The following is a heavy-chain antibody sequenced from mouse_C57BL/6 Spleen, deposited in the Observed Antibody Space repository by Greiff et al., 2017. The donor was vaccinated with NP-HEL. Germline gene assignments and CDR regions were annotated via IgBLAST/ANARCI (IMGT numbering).Heavy chain of an antibody. J-gene: IGHJ2*01. CDR3: ARSGYYGSSSYYFDY. CDR2: IYPGNGDT. Sequence: QVQLKESGAELVRPGASVKMSCKASGYTFTSYNMHWVKQTPRQGLEWIGAIYPGNGDTSYNQKFKGKATLTVDKSSSTAYMQLSSLTSEDSAVYFCARSGYYGSSSYYFDYWGQGTTLTVSS. D-gene: IGHD1-1*01. CDR1: GYTFTSYN. V-gene: IGHV1-12*01.